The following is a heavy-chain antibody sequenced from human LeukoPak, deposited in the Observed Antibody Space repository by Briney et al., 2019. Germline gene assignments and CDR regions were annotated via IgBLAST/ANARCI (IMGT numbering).Heavy chain of an antibody. CDR3: ARAPDSSGIVDY. Sequence: GGSLRPSCAASGFTFSRYSMNWVRQAPGKGLEWVSSISSSSSYIYYADSVKGRFTISRDNAKNSLYLQMNSLRAEDTAVYYCARAPDSSGIVDYWGQGTLVTVSS. CDR1: GFTFSRYS. D-gene: IGHD3-22*01. J-gene: IGHJ4*02. V-gene: IGHV3-21*01. CDR2: ISSSSSYI.